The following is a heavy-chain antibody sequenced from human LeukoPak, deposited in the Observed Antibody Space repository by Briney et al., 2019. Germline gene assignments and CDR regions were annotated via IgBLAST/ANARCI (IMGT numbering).Heavy chain of an antibody. V-gene: IGHV5-51*01. CDR2: IYPGDSDT. J-gene: IGHJ4*02. D-gene: IGHD6-19*01. CDR3: ARLYAVAGTPDYFDH. Sequence: GESLKISCQGSGYRFTNYWIGWVRQMPGKGLEWMGTIYPGDSDTRYSPSFRGQVTISADKSISTAYLHWGSLKASDTAMYYRARLYAVAGTPDYFDHWGQGTLVTVSS. CDR1: GYRFTNYW.